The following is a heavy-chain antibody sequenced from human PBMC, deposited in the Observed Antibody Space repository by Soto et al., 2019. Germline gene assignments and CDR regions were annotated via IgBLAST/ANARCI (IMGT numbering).Heavy chain of an antibody. CDR3: ARETYTYGHYQYYYYGLDV. CDR2: INHSGST. J-gene: IGHJ6*02. CDR1: GGSLSGYC. D-gene: IGHD5-18*01. Sequence: KPSETLSLTCAVYGGSLSGYCWSWIRQPPGKGLEWIGEINHSGSTNYNPSLKSRVTISGDTSKNQFSLELSSVTAADTAVYYCARETYTYGHYQYYYYGLDVWGQGTTVTVSS. V-gene: IGHV4-34*01.